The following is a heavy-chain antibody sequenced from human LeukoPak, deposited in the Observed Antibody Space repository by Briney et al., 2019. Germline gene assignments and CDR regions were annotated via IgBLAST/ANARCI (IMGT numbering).Heavy chain of an antibody. CDR3: ASGGYDYYPSDYYYYMDV. V-gene: IGHV4-31*03. D-gene: IGHD5-12*01. Sequence: SETLSLTCTVSGGSISSGGYYWSWIRLHPGKGLEWIGYIYYSGSTYYNPSLKSRVTISVDTSKNQFSLKLSSVTAADTAVYYCASGGYDYYPSDYYYYMDVWGKGTTVTVSS. J-gene: IGHJ6*03. CDR2: IYYSGST. CDR1: GGSISSGGYY.